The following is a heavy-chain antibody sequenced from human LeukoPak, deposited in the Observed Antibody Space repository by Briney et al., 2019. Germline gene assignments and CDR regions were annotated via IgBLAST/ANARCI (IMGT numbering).Heavy chain of an antibody. Sequence: SETLSLTCTVSGGSISSYYWSWIRQPPGKGLEWIGYIYYSGCTNYNPSLKSRVTISVDTSKNQFSLKLSSVTAADTAVYYCARALPAAIYYYYGMDVWGQGTTVTVSS. D-gene: IGHD2-2*01. J-gene: IGHJ6*02. CDR3: ARALPAAIYYYYGMDV. CDR1: GGSISSYY. CDR2: IYYSGCT. V-gene: IGHV4-59*08.